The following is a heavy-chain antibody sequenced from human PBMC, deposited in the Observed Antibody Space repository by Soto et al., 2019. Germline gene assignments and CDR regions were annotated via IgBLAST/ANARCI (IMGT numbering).Heavy chain of an antibody. CDR1: GYTFTSHG. CDR3: ARPRKWLRSGGMDF. J-gene: IGHJ6*02. V-gene: IGHV1-18*01. D-gene: IGHD5-12*01. CDR2: SSADNGDT. Sequence: QVQLVQSGAEVKKPGASVKVSCKGSGYTFTSHGITWVRQAPGQGLEWMGWSSADNGDTKYAQKVQGRVTMTTETSTSTAYMELRSLRFDDTAIYYCARPRKWLRSGGMDFWGQGTTVTVSS.